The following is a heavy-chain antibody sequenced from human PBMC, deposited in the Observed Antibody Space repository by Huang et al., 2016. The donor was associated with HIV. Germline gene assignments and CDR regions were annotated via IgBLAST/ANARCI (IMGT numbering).Heavy chain of an antibody. Sequence: QVQLVQSGAEVKKPGSSVKVSCKASGGTFSSYAFRWVRQAPGQGLEWMGGIIPMFGTANYAQKFKGRVTIIADESTSTAYMELSSLRAEDTAVYYCASSGYYYISYYYMDVWGKGTTVSVSS. V-gene: IGHV1-69*13. CDR2: IIPMFGTA. J-gene: IGHJ6*03. D-gene: IGHD3-22*01. CDR1: GGTFSSYA. CDR3: ASSGYYYISYYYMDV.